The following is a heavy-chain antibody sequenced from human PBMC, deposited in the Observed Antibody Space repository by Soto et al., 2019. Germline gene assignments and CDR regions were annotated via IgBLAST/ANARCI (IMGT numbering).Heavy chain of an antibody. Sequence: PSETLSLTCTVSGGSISSGGYYWSWIRQHPGKGLEWIGYIYYSGSTYYNPSLKSRVTISVDTSKNQFSLKLSSVTAADTAVYYCAREGILQSFDYWGQGTLVTVSS. V-gene: IGHV4-31*03. D-gene: IGHD4-4*01. CDR1: GGSISSGGYY. J-gene: IGHJ4*02. CDR2: IYYSGST. CDR3: AREGILQSFDY.